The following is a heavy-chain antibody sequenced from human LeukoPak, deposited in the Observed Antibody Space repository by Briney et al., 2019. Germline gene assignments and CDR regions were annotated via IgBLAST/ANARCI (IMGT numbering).Heavy chain of an antibody. CDR1: GGTFSSYA. CDR3: AEISSSWSLDY. V-gene: IGHV1-69*04. J-gene: IGHJ4*02. D-gene: IGHD6-13*01. Sequence: ASVKVSCKASGGTFSSYAISWVRQAPGQGLEWMGRIIPILGIANYAQKFQGRVTITADKSTSTAYMELSSLRSEDTAVYYCAEISSSWSLDYWGQGTLVTVSS. CDR2: IIPILGIA.